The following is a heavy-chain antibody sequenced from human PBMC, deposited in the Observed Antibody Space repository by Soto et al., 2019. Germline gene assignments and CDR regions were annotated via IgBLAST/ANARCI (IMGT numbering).Heavy chain of an antibody. Sequence: PGGSLRLSXAASGFTFSSYEMNWVRQAPGKGLEWVSYISSSGSTIYYADSVKGRFTISRDNAKNSLYLQMNSLRAEDTAVYYCARVFFAYRGNPVGLFDYWGQGTLVTVSS. J-gene: IGHJ4*02. CDR1: GFTFSSYE. CDR2: ISSSGSTI. V-gene: IGHV3-48*03. D-gene: IGHD2-15*01. CDR3: ARVFFAYRGNPVGLFDY.